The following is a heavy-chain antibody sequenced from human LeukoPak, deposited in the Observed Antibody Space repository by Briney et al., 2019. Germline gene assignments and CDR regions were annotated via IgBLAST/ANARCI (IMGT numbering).Heavy chain of an antibody. D-gene: IGHD3-10*01. J-gene: IGHJ4*02. CDR2: ISYDGSNE. CDR1: GFTFSSYG. V-gene: IGHV3-30*03. CDR3: ATSRVRFSLSGSFDY. Sequence: GRSLRLSCAASGFTFSSYGMHWVSQAPGKGLEWVAVISYDGSNEYYADSVKGRFTISRDNSKNTMYLQMNSLRAEDTAVYYCATSRVRFSLSGSFDYWGQGTLVTVYS.